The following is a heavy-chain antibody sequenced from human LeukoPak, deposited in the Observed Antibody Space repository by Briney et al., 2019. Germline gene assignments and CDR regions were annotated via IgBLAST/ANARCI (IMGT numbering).Heavy chain of an antibody. J-gene: IGHJ6*02. CDR1: GLTFNNYA. V-gene: IGHV3-23*01. D-gene: IGHD3-16*01. CDR2: ISKSGDHT. CDR3: APSWGPDPSAFRGGRDGMDV. Sequence: TGGSLRLSCAVSGLTFNNYAMSWVRQAPGKGLEWVSAISKSGDHTYYAASAKGRFTIYRDNSKNTQYLQMNSLRAEDTAVYYCAPSWGPDPSAFRGGRDGMDVWGQGTTVIVS.